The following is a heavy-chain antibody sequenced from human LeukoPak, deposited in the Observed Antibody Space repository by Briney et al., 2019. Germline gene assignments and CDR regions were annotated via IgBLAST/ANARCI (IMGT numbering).Heavy chain of an antibody. CDR2: ISAYNGNT. CDR1: GYTFIRYG. D-gene: IGHD4-23*01. Sequence: ASVKVSCKAAGYTFIRYGISWVRQAPGQGLEWMGWISAYNGNTKNVQKFQGRVTMTTDTSTSIAYMELRSLRSDDTAVYYCARGGQLLTPDFDYWGQGTLVTVSS. J-gene: IGHJ4*02. V-gene: IGHV1-18*01. CDR3: ARGGQLLTPDFDY.